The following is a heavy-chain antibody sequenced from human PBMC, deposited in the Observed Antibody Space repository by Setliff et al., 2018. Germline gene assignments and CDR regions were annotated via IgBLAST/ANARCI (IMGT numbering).Heavy chain of an antibody. Sequence: ASVKVSCKASGYTFTSYGFSWVRQAPGQGLEWMGWISFYNGKTKYAQKFQGRVTLTTETSASTGYMELRSLRSDDPAVYYCARGEAGYYEAFDIWGQGTMVTVSS. J-gene: IGHJ3*02. D-gene: IGHD3-22*01. CDR1: GYTFTSYG. CDR3: ARGEAGYYEAFDI. CDR2: ISFYNGKT. V-gene: IGHV1-18*01.